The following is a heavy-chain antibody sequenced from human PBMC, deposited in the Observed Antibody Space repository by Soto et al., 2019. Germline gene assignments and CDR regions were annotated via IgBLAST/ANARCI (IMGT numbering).Heavy chain of an antibody. CDR2: IYPGDSDT. J-gene: IGHJ4*02. V-gene: IGHV5-51*01. CDR3: VRVDTGMVEDY. CDR1: VYSFTSYC. Sequence: GEPLKISCKGSVYSFTSYCIGWVRQMPGKGLEWMGIIYPGDSDTRYSPSFQGQVTISADKSISTAYLQWSSLKASDTAMYYCVRVDTGMVEDYWGQGTLVTVSS. D-gene: IGHD5-18*01.